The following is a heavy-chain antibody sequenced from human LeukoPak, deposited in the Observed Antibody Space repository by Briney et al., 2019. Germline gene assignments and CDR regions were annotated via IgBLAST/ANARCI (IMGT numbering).Heavy chain of an antibody. CDR2: IYYSGST. J-gene: IGHJ4*02. CDR3: ARWVEVEWLLSKEPYYFDY. CDR1: GGSISSSSYY. D-gene: IGHD3-3*01. Sequence: PSETLSLTCTVSGGSISSSSYYWGWIRQPPGKGLEWIGSIYYSGSTYYNPSLKSRVTISVDTSKNQFSLKLSSVTAADTAVYYCARWVEVEWLLSKEPYYFDYWGQGTLVTVSS. V-gene: IGHV4-39*07.